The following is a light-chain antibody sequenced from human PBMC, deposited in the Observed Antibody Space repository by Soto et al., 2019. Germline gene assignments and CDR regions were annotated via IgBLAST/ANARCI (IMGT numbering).Light chain of an antibody. V-gene: IGKV1-27*01. CDR2: AAS. CDR1: QGINIY. CDR3: QKYDRAPLA. Sequence: DVQMTQSPSSLSASVGDRVTITCRAGQGINIYLAWYQQKPGKVPKLLIDAASTLQTGVPSRFRGSGSGTDFTLTISSLQPEDVANYYCQKYDRAPLAFGGGTKVEIK. J-gene: IGKJ4*01.